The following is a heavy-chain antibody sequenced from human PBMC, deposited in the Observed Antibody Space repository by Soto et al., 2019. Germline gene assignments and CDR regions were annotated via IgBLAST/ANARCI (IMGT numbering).Heavy chain of an antibody. CDR2: INSDGGTT. CDR3: ARVATGSFNWFDP. CDR1: GFTFSSYW. Sequence: VQRVESGGGLLQPGGSLRLSCAASGFTFSSYWMHWVRQAPGKGLVWVSRINSDGGTTTYADSVKGRFTISRDNAKNTLFLQMNSLRAEDTAVYFCARVATGSFNWFDPWGQGTLVTVSS. D-gene: IGHD1-26*01. V-gene: IGHV3-74*01. J-gene: IGHJ5*02.